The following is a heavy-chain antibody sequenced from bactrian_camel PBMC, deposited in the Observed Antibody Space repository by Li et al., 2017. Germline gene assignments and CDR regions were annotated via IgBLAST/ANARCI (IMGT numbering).Heavy chain of an antibody. V-gene: IGHV3S53*01. CDR2: IDRDGST. J-gene: IGHJ4*01. CDR1: GYGHITKC. D-gene: IGHD3*01. Sequence: QLVESGGGSVTAGGSLRLSCSPSGYGHITKCMGWFREAPGKEREEVAAIDRDGSTSYSDSVEGRFTISIDKDRNTLFLQMTSLEPEDTVMYYCVAMAAREGYKASRGLCDTDGFSFQGRGTQVTVS.